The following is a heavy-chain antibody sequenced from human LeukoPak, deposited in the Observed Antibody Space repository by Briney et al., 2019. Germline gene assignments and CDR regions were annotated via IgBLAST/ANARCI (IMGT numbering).Heavy chain of an antibody. CDR2: IWYDGTNT. J-gene: IGHJ3*02. D-gene: IGHD2-15*01. Sequence: PGRSLRLSCAASGFTFSSYGMHWVRQAPGKGLEWVAVIWYDGTNTYYADSVKGRFTISRDNSKTTLYLQMNSLRAEDTAVYYCARDLCSGGSCYPDAFDIWGQGTMVTVSS. CDR1: GFTFSSYG. V-gene: IGHV3-33*01. CDR3: ARDLCSGGSCYPDAFDI.